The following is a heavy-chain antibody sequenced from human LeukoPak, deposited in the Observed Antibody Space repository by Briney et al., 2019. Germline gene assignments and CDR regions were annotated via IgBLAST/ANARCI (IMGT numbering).Heavy chain of an antibody. CDR3: ARIVSGSYRAYYMDV. CDR2: IDWDDDK. Sequence: SGPALVKPTQNLTLTCTFSGFSLSTSGMCVSWIGQPPGKALEWLARIDWDDDKYYSTSLKTRLTISKDTSKNQVVLTMTNMDPVDTATYYCARIVSGSYRAYYMDVWGKGTTVTVSS. CDR1: GFSLSTSGMC. V-gene: IGHV2-70*11. D-gene: IGHD3-10*01. J-gene: IGHJ6*03.